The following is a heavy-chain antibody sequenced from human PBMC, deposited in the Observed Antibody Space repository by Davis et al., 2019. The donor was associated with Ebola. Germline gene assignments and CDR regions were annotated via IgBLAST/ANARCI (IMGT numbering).Heavy chain of an antibody. CDR1: GGSISSSSYY. CDR3: ALGTYYYYYYMDV. CDR2: IYYSGST. J-gene: IGHJ6*03. V-gene: IGHV4-39*07. Sequence: PGGSLRLSCTASGGSISSSSYYWGWIRQPPGKGLEWLGSIYYSGSTYYNPSLKSRVTVSVDTSKNQFSLKLSSVTAADTAVYYCALGTYYYYYYMDVWGKGTTVTVSS.